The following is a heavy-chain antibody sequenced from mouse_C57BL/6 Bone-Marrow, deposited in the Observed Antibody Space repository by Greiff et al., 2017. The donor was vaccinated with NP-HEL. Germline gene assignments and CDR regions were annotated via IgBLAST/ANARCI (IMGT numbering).Heavy chain of an antibody. V-gene: IGHV1-47*01. CDR3: ARRTTVVGNAMDY. CDR2: FHPYNDAT. Sequence: ESGAELVKPGASVKMSCKASGYTFTTYPIEWMKQNHGKSLEWIGNFHPYNDATKYNEKFKGKATLTVDKSSSTVYLELSRLTSDDSAVYKCARRTTVVGNAMDYWGQGTSLTVSS. D-gene: IGHD1-1*01. CDR1: GYTFTTYP. J-gene: IGHJ4*01.